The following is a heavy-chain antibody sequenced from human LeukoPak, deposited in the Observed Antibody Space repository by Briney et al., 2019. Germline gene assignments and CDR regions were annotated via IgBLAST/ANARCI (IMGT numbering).Heavy chain of an antibody. CDR3: ARDSFHDYSNYDSYYYYGMDV. CDR2: ISAYNGNT. Sequence: ASVKVSCKASGYTFTSYGISRVRQAPGQGLEWMGWISAYNGNTNYAQKLQGRVTMTTDTSTSTAYMELRSLRSDDTAVYYCARDSFHDYSNYDSYYYYGMDVWGQGTTVTVSS. J-gene: IGHJ6*02. V-gene: IGHV1-18*01. CDR1: GYTFTSYG. D-gene: IGHD4-11*01.